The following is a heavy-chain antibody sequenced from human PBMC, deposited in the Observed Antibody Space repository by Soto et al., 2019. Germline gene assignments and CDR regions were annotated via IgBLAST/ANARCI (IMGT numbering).Heavy chain of an antibody. CDR2: FYTTGRA. V-gene: IGHV4-4*07. CDR3: AREPIVEGPPGYNWFDP. J-gene: IGHJ5*02. Sequence: SETLSLTCSVSGGFISSSHWNWIRQPAGKGLEWIGRFYTTGRASYNPSLKGRLTLSGDTSKNQFSLRLGSVTAADTAVYYCAREPIVEGPPGYNWFDPWGQGILVTVSS. CDR1: GGFISSSH. D-gene: IGHD3-22*01.